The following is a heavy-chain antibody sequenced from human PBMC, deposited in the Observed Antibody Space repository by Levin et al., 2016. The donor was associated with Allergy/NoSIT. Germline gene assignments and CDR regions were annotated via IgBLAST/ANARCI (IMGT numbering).Heavy chain of an antibody. D-gene: IGHD6-13*01. J-gene: IGHJ4*02. CDR3: ARGYSSSADY. Sequence: VRQMPGKGLEWVSYISTSDTKTNYADSVKGRFTISRDNAENSLYLQMNSLRVEDTAIYYCARGYSSSADYWGQGTLVTVSS. CDR2: ISTSDTKT. V-gene: IGHV3-48*03.